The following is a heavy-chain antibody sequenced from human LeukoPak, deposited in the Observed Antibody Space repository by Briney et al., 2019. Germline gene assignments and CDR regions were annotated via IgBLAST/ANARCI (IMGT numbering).Heavy chain of an antibody. CDR1: GFTFRSYW. Sequence: PGGSLRLSCAASGFTFRSYWMFWVRQAPGKGLVWVSHINSDGSTTAYADSVKGRFTISRDNAKNTLYLQMNSLRAEDTAVYYCAYESSNYYYPRGSFDIWGQGTMVTVSS. CDR3: AYESSNYYYPRGSFDI. J-gene: IGHJ3*02. CDR2: INSDGSTT. D-gene: IGHD3-22*01. V-gene: IGHV3-74*01.